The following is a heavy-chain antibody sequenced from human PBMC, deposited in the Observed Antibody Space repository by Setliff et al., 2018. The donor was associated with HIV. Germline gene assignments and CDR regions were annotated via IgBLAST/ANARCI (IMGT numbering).Heavy chain of an antibody. CDR1: GGTFSDYA. J-gene: IGHJ4*01. V-gene: IGHV1-69*05. Sequence: GASVKVSCKASGGTFSDYAVTWVRQAPGQGLEWMGGVIPVFGTGNYAQKFQGRVTITTDESTRTAYMELRSLRSEDTAVYSCARVPSPFVQEGYFDDWGQGTLVTVSS. D-gene: IGHD2-8*01. CDR2: VIPVFGTG. CDR3: ARVPSPFVQEGYFDD.